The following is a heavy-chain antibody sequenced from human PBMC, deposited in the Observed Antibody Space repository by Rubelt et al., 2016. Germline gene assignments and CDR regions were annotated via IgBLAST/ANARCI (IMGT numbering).Heavy chain of an antibody. Sequence: QVQLQESGPGLVKPSETLSLTCTVSGGSISSSNYYWGWIRQPPGKGLEWIGSISHSGSTNYNPSLKRRVTISVDKSKNQFSPNGMSGACADTVVYYCARSSGYDYVYDYWGQGTLVTGSS. CDR2: ISHSGST. CDR3: ARSSGYDYVYDY. V-gene: IGHV4-39*01. J-gene: IGHJ4*02. D-gene: IGHD5-12*01. CDR1: GGSISSSNYY.